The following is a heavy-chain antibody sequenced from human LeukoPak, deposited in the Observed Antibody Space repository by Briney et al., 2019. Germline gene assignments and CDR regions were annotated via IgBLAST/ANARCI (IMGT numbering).Heavy chain of an antibody. D-gene: IGHD1-26*01. Sequence: TGESLKISCKASAYSFTTYWIGWVRQMPGKGLEWIGIIYPGDSDTRYSPSFQGHVTISVDNSISTAYLQWSSLKASDTGIYYCARRAVSGTYSNSYPFDYWAQGTLVTVSS. CDR1: AYSFTTYW. CDR3: ARRAVSGTYSNSYPFDY. J-gene: IGHJ4*02. CDR2: IYPGDSDT. V-gene: IGHV5-51*01.